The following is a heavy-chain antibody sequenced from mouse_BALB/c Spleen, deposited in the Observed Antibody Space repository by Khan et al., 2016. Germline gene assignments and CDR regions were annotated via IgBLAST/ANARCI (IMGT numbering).Heavy chain of an antibody. Sequence: EVQLQESGAELVRSGASVKLSCTASAFNIIDYFMHWVKQRPEQGLEWIGWIDPENGDTEYAPKFQGKATMTADTSSNTAYLQLSSLTSEDTAVYYCYAGWLGRDYSAMDYWGQGTSVTVSS. CDR2: IDPENGDT. CDR1: AFNIIDYF. V-gene: IGHV14-4*02. J-gene: IGHJ4*01. CDR3: YAGWLGRDYSAMDY. D-gene: IGHD4-1*01.